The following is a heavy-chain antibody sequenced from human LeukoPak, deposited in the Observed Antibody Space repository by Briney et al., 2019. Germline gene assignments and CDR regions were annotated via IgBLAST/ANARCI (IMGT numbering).Heavy chain of an antibody. J-gene: IGHJ4*02. D-gene: IGHD3-3*01. Sequence: GGSLRLSCAASGFTFSSYWMSWVRQAPGKGLEWVGFIRSKAYGGTTEYAASVKGRFTISRDDSKSIAYLQMNSLKTEDTAVYYCTRDAGFLEWLLIDYWGQGTLVTVSS. V-gene: IGHV3-49*04. CDR2: IRSKAYGGTT. CDR1: GFTFSSYW. CDR3: TRDAGFLEWLLIDY.